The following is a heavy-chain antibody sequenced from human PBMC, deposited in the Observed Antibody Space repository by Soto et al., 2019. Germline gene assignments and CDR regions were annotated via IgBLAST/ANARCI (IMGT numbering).Heavy chain of an antibody. CDR2: VYYSGAT. V-gene: IGHV4-31*02. Sequence: PSETLSLTXTVSGDSMATGGHYYNWIRQVPGKGLEWIGYVYYSGATHYTPSLRARATISRDTSKNQFSLRLISVTAAETALYYCARDKDLQPTVWGFWGQGIQVTVSS. J-gene: IGHJ4*02. CDR1: GDSMATGGHY. CDR3: ARDKDLQPTVWGF. D-gene: IGHD3-16*01.